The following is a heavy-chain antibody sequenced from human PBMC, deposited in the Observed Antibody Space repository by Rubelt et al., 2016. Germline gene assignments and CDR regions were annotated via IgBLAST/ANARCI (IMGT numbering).Heavy chain of an antibody. J-gene: IGHJ6*02. CDR3: ASNTKYSNWHGMNA. CDR2: VFYTGSA. CDR1: GGSINTFY. D-gene: IGHD6-6*01. V-gene: IGHV4-59*08. Sequence: QVQLQESGPGLVKPSETLSLTCTVSGGSINTFYWSWIRQPPGKGLEWIGYVFYTGSANYNPSLKSRFTITVDTSRNQFSRQMSSVTAADTAVYYCASNTKYSNWHGMNAWGQGTTVIVSS.